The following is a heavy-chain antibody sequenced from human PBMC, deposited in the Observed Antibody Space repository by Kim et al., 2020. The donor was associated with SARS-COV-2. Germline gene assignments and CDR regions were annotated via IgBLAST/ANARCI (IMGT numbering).Heavy chain of an antibody. D-gene: IGHD5-12*01. CDR1: GFTFSSYS. Sequence: GGSLRLSCIGSGFTFSSYSMNWVRQAPGKGLEWLSYISSSTAITYYADSVKGRFTISRDNAKNSLYLQMNSLRDEDTAVYYCARGRPYSGSWFVTSWGQGTQGTVSS. CDR3: ARGRPYSGSWFVTS. J-gene: IGHJ5*02. V-gene: IGHV3-48*02. CDR2: ISSSTAIT.